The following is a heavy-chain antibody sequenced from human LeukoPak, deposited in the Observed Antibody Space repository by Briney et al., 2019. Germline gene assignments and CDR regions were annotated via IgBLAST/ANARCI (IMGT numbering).Heavy chain of an antibody. J-gene: IGHJ6*02. Sequence: ASVKVSCNASGYTFTGYFLHWARQAPGLGLEWMGWINPNRGGTNYAQKFQGRVTMTRDTSISTAYMELSSLRSDDTAVYYCAKDQGLTAPPPYGLDVWGQGTTVIVTS. CDR3: AKDQGLTAPPPYGLDV. D-gene: IGHD5-18*01. V-gene: IGHV1-2*02. CDR2: INPNRGGT. CDR1: GYTFTGYF.